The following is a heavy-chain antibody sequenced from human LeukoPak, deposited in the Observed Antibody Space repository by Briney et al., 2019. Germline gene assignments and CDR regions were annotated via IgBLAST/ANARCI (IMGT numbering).Heavy chain of an antibody. J-gene: IGHJ4*02. CDR3: ARDPLWDSSGYFDY. V-gene: IGHV3-33*08. CDR1: GFTFSSYA. Sequence: GGPLRLSCAASGFTFSSYAMSWVRQAPGKGLEWVAVIWYDGSNKYYADSVKGRFTISRDNSKNTLYLQMNSLRAEDTAVYYCARDPLWDSSGYFDYWGQGTLVTVSS. CDR2: IWYDGSNK. D-gene: IGHD3-22*01.